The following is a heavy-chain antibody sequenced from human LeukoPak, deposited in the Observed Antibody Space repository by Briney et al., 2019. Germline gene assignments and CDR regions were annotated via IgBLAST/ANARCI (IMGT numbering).Heavy chain of an antibody. V-gene: IGHV3-33*01. CDR1: GFTFSNYG. D-gene: IGHD3-22*01. CDR3: ARDLEDSSPFGAFDM. CDR2: IWFDGIKK. Sequence: AGGSLRLSCAAAGFTFSNYGMHWVRQVPGKGPEWVAAIWFDGIKKNYADSVKGQLTISRDNSKNTLYLQVKSLRAEDTAVYYCARDLEDSSPFGAFDMWGQGTMVTVSS. J-gene: IGHJ3*02.